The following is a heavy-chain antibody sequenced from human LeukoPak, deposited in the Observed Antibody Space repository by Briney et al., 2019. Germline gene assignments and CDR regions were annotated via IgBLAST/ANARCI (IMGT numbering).Heavy chain of an antibody. D-gene: IGHD5-24*01. CDR2: IIPILGIA. CDR3: ARDKGRDGYNNLDY. V-gene: IGHV1-69*10. CDR1: GGTFSSYA. J-gene: IGHJ4*02. Sequence: SVKVSCKASGGTFSSYAISWVRQAPGQGLEWMGGIIPILGIANYAQKFQGRVTITADKSTSTAYMELSSLRSEDTAVYYCARDKGRDGYNNLDYWGQGTLVTVSS.